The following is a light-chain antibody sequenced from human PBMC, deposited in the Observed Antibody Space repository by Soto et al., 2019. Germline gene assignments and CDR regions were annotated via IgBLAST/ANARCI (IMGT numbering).Light chain of an antibody. CDR3: QQYYNWRPR. CDR1: QSVSSS. V-gene: IGKV3-15*01. J-gene: IGKJ1*01. Sequence: EVVMTQSPATLSVSPGDTATLSCRASQSVSSSLAWYQQKPDQPPRLLMYGASTRATGVPARFSGSGSGTEFTLTISRLQSEDFAVYYCQQYYNWRPRFGQGTKVEIK. CDR2: GAS.